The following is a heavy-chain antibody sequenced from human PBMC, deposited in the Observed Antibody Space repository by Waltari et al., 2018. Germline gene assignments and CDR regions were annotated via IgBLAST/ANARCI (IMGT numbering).Heavy chain of an antibody. CDR3: ARFITLIRGVSFDAFDV. Sequence: QVTLRESGPALVKPTQTLTLTCNFSGFSLTSNGMSVGWIRQPPGKALEWLARIDWDGDKYYSPSLETRLTISGDNSKNQVVLTMTNMDPVDTATYYCARFITLIRGVSFDAFDVWGQGTVVTVSS. D-gene: IGHD3-10*01. J-gene: IGHJ3*01. V-gene: IGHV2-70*15. CDR1: GFSLTSNGMS. CDR2: IDWDGDK.